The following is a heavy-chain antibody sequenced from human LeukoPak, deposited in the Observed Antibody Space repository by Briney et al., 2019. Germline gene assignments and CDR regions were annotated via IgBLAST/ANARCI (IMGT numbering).Heavy chain of an antibody. Sequence: ASVKVSCKASGYTFTGYYMHWVRQAPGQGLERMGWINPNSGGTNYAQKFQGRVTMTRDTSISTAYMELSRLRSDDTAVYYCVRAGDGYNPNFDYWGQGTLVTVSS. CDR2: INPNSGGT. CDR1: GYTFTGYY. CDR3: VRAGDGYNPNFDY. D-gene: IGHD5-24*01. J-gene: IGHJ4*02. V-gene: IGHV1-2*02.